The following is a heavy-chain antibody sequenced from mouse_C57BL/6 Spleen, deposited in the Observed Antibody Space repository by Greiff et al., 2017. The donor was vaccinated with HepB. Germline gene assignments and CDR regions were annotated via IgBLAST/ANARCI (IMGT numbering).Heavy chain of an antibody. J-gene: IGHJ4*01. CDR1: GYAFSSSW. CDR3: AREDDYLYAMDY. CDR2: IYPGDGDT. D-gene: IGHD2-4*01. Sequence: QVQLQQSGPELVKPGASVKISCKASGYAFSSSWMNWVKQRPGKGLEWIGRIYPGDGDTNYNGKFKGKATLTADKSSSTAYMQLSSLTSEDSAVYFCAREDDYLYAMDYWGQGTSVTVSS. V-gene: IGHV1-82*01.